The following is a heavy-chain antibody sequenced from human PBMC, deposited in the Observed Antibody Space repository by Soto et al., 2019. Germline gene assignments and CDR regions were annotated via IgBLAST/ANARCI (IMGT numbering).Heavy chain of an antibody. V-gene: IGHV5-51*01. Sequence: WGALKISCTGSGYSFTSYWISWVRQMPGKGLEWMGIIYPGDSDTRYSPSFQGQVTISADKSISTAYLQWSSLKASDTAMYYCASCTDDAFDIWGQGTMVTVSS. CDR2: IYPGDSDT. CDR3: ASCTDDAFDI. CDR1: GYSFTSYW. J-gene: IGHJ3*02.